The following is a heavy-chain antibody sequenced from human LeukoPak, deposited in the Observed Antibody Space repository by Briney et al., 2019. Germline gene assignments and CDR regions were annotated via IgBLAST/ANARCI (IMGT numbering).Heavy chain of an antibody. CDR3: ARTSGADY. CDR1: GFTFSTSW. D-gene: IGHD5-12*01. CDR2: MNQDGSEI. J-gene: IGHJ4*02. Sequence: GGSLRLSCAASGFTFSTSWMTWIRQAPGKGLEWVASMNQDGSEIHYVDSVKGRFTISRDNAKNSLFLQMNSLRAEDTAVYYCARTSGADYWGQGTLVTVSS. V-gene: IGHV3-7*01.